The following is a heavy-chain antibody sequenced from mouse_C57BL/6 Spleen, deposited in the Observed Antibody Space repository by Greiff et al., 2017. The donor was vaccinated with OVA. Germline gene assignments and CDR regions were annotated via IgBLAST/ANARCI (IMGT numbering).Heavy chain of an antibody. D-gene: IGHD2-5*01. J-gene: IGHJ4*01. CDR1: GYTFTSYW. CDR2: IYPGSGST. V-gene: IGHV1-55*01. Sequence: QVQLKESGAELVKPGASVKMSCKASGYTFTSYWIPWVQPRPGPGLEWIGDIYPGSGSTNYNEKFKSKATLTVDTSSSTAYMQLSSLTSEDSAVYYCAGIYSNYDYYAMDYWGQGTSVTVSS. CDR3: AGIYSNYDYYAMDY.